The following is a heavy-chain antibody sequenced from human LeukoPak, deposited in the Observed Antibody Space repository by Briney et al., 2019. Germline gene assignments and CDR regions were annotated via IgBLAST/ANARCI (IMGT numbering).Heavy chain of an antibody. CDR3: ARDLGRDGYNLRGFVH. J-gene: IGHJ4*02. D-gene: IGHD5-24*01. V-gene: IGHV1-69*04. Sequence: SVKVSCKASGGTFSSYAISWVRQAPGQGLEWMGRIIPILGIANYAQKFQGRVTITADKSTSTAYMELSSLRSEDTAVYYCARDLGRDGYNLRGFVHWGQGTLVTVSS. CDR1: GGTFSSYA. CDR2: IIPILGIA.